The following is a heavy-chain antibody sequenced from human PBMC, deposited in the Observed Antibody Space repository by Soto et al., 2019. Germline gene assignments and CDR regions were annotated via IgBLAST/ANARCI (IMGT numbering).Heavy chain of an antibody. CDR1: GGTFSSFA. J-gene: IGHJ4*02. D-gene: IGHD2-21*02. CDR2: IFPMFGTS. V-gene: IGHV1-69*01. CDR3: ATNPYCGGDCYHFDY. Sequence: HVQLVQSGAEVKKPGSSVKVSCKTSGGTFSSFAISWVQQAPGQGLEWMGGIFPMFGTSNYAQKFQGRLTITADESTTTAYMELSSLRSDDTAVYYCATNPYCGGDCYHFDYWSQGTQVSVSS.